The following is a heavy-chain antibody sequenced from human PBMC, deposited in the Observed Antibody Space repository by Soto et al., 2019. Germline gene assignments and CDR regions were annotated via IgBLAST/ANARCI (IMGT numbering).Heavy chain of an antibody. V-gene: IGHV3-23*01. Sequence: GAPRLSSAAPGFTFCSCAMGLVPPAPGEGREWVSDIIDSGGSTYYADSVKGRFAISRDNSKNTLYLQMNSLRAEDTAVYYCAAREYQLLLLYYYGMDVWGQGTTVTVSS. CDR3: AAREYQLLLLYYYGMDV. D-gene: IGHD2-2*01. CDR2: IIDSGGST. CDR1: GFTFCSCA. J-gene: IGHJ6*02.